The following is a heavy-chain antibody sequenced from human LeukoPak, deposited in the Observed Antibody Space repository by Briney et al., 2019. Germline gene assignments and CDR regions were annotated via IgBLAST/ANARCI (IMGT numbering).Heavy chain of an antibody. CDR3: ARAPDYYGSGSYYNHFDY. D-gene: IGHD3-10*01. CDR2: TYYRSKWYN. Sequence: SQTLSLTCAISGDSVSSSSAAWNWIRQSPSRGLEWLGRTYYRSKWYNDYEESVKGRVTINPDTSKNQFSLQLNSVTPEDTAVYYCARAPDYYGSGSYYNHFDYWGQGTLVTVSS. CDR1: GDSVSSSSAA. J-gene: IGHJ4*02. V-gene: IGHV6-1*01.